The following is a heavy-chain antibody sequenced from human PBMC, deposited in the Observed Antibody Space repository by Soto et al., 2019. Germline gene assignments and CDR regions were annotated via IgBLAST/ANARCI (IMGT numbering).Heavy chain of an antibody. D-gene: IGHD2-15*01. CDR1: GGSISSGDYY. CDR3: ARAGGHCSGGSCYSKYYFDY. CDR2: IYYSGST. J-gene: IGHJ4*02. V-gene: IGHV4-30-4*01. Sequence: QVQLQESGPGLVKPSQTLSLTCTVSGGSISSGDYYWSWIRQPPGKGLEGFGYIYYSGSTYYNPSLKSRVTISVDTSKNQFSLKLSSVTAADTAVYYCARAGGHCSGGSCYSKYYFDYWGQGTLVTVSS.